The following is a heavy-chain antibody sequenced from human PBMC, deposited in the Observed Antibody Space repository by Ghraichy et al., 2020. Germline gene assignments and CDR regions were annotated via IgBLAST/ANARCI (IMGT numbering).Heavy chain of an antibody. J-gene: IGHJ4*02. V-gene: IGHV3-21*01. Sequence: GGSLRLSCATSGFNLGVYTMNWLRWAPNRGLEWVASISSDSVYIYYGALVRGRFTISRDNAVKSIYLQMNSLRVDDTAMYYCVRADGSGSFYYWGQGTLVTVSS. CDR2: ISSDSVYI. D-gene: IGHD3-10*01. CDR1: GFNLGVYT. CDR3: VRADGSGSFYY.